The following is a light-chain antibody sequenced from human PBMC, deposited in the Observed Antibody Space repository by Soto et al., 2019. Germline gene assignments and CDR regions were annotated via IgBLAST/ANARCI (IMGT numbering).Light chain of an antibody. Sequence: QSVLTQPPSASGTPGQRVTISCSGSSSNIGSNYVYWYKQLPGTAPKLLIYRNNQRPSGVPDRFSGSKSGTSASLAISGLRSDDEADYYCAAWDDSLSGHVVFGGGTKLTVL. CDR3: AAWDDSLSGHVV. J-gene: IGLJ2*01. V-gene: IGLV1-47*01. CDR2: RNN. CDR1: SSNIGSNY.